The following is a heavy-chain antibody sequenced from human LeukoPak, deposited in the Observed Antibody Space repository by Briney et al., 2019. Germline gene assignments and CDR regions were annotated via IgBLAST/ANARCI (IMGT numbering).Heavy chain of an antibody. CDR2: ILSVGSKK. CDR1: GFTFSIYG. CDR3: ASAWHIGIAVVMLDY. J-gene: IGHJ4*02. Sequence: GGSLRLSCAASGFTFSIYGMHGAPHAPGKGLEGVAVILSVGSKKYNAGSVKGRFTISRDNSKNALYLQMNSLRAEDTAVYYCASAWHIGIAVVMLDYWGQGTLATVSS. D-gene: IGHD3-22*01. V-gene: IGHV3-30*03.